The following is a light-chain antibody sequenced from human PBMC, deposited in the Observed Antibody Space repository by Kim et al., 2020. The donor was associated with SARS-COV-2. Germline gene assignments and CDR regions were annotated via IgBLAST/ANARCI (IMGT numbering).Light chain of an antibody. V-gene: IGLV1-40*01. CDR2: GNN. J-gene: IGLJ2*01. CDR1: SSKIGAGHA. Sequence: RVSVSGMGRSSKIGAGHAARWVQQRPGTARILLIYGNNVRPAGVPDRFSGSKSGTSASLAITGRQAEDEADYCCRSYDNSLSGSVFGGGTKLTVL. CDR3: RSYDNSLSGSV.